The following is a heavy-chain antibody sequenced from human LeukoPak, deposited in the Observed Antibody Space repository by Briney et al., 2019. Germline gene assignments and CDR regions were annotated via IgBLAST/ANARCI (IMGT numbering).Heavy chain of an antibody. CDR3: VRRGDASSGWGDHDF. CDR2: IGGSGDKT. CDR1: GFTFNRNA. Sequence: GGSLRLSCAASGFTFNRNAISWVRQAPGKGLEWVSTIGGSGDKTFYADSVKGRFTISRDNSKNMVHLEMNSLTGEDTALYYCVRRGDASSGWGDHDFWGQGALVTVSS. V-gene: IGHV3-23*01. D-gene: IGHD6-19*01. J-gene: IGHJ4*02.